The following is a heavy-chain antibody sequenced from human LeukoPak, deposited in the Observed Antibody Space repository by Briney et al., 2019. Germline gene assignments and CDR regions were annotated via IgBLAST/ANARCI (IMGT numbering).Heavy chain of an antibody. CDR3: ARLFLGKNWFDP. J-gene: IGHJ5*02. D-gene: IGHD3-3*01. Sequence: GQSLKISSKVPGYSFTTYWIGWVRQTPGKGLDWMGIIDPGDSDTRYSPSFQGQVTTSADKSTNTAYLQWSSLKASDTAMYYCARLFLGKNWFDPWGQGTLVTVSS. V-gene: IGHV5-51*01. CDR2: IDPGDSDT. CDR1: GYSFTTYW.